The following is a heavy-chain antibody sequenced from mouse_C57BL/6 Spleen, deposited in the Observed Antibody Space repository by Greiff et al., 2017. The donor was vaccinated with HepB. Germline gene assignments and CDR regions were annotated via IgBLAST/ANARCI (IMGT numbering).Heavy chain of an antibody. Sequence: DVKLQESGPGLVKPSQSLSLTCSVTGYSITSGYYWNWIRQFPGNKLEWMGYISYDGSNNYNPSLKNRISITRDTSKNQFFLKLNSVTTEDTATYYCARGDDYAAMDYWGQGTSVTVSS. J-gene: IGHJ4*01. CDR3: ARGDDYAAMDY. D-gene: IGHD2-4*01. CDR2: ISYDGSN. V-gene: IGHV3-6*01. CDR1: GYSITSGYY.